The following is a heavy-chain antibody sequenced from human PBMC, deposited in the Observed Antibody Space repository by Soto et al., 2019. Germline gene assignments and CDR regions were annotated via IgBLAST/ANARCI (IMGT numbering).Heavy chain of an antibody. CDR1: GFTFSNYA. J-gene: IGHJ4*02. V-gene: IGHV3-23*01. D-gene: IGHD1-1*01. Sequence: GGSLRLSCAASGFTFSNYAMNWVRQAPGKGLEWVSAISNSFSDGNTHYADSVKGRFTISRDKDKNTVFLEMNSLRAEDTAVYYCAKVFSPERGNYFDYWGQGTLVTVSS. CDR2: ISNSFSDGNT. CDR3: AKVFSPERGNYFDY.